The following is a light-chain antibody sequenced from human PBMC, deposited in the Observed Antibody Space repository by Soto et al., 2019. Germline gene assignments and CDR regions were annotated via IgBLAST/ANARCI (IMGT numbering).Light chain of an antibody. V-gene: IGKV1-39*01. CDR3: QQSYSTPPT. Sequence: DIQMTQSPSSRSASGGDRVTVTCRASQSISNELNWHQQKPGNAPKLLIFAASTLHSGVPSRFSGSGSGTDFTLTISGLPPEDFTTYFCQQSYSTPPTVGQGTKVDSK. CDR1: QSISNE. J-gene: IGKJ1*01. CDR2: AAS.